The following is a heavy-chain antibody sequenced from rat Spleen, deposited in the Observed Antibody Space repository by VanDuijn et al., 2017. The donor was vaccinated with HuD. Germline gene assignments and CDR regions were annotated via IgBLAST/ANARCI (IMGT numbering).Heavy chain of an antibody. CDR1: GFTFTKYG. CDR2: ITYDGSGT. V-gene: IGHV5-29*01. D-gene: IGHD4-3*01. J-gene: IGHJ3*01. Sequence: EVLLVESGGGSVQPGRSLKLSCATSGFTFTKYGMSWVRQAPTKGLEWVATITYDGSGTYYPDSVKGRFTISRDDAISTLYLQMDVLRSEDTATYFCARLGGLRNWFAYWGQGTLVTVSS. CDR3: ARLGGLRNWFAY.